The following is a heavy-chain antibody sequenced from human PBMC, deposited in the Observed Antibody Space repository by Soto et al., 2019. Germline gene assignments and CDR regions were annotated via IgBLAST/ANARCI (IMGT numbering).Heavy chain of an antibody. CDR2: IHYSGST. CDR1: GDSISTFH. CDR3: ARVRSNLFDY. V-gene: IGHV4-59*01. Sequence: NPSETLSLTCTVSGDSISTFHWSWIRQPPGKGLEWIGYIHYSGSTNYNPSLKSQVIISVDTSKNQFSLKLSSVTAADTAVYFCARVRSNLFDYWGQGTLVTVSS. D-gene: IGHD3-3*01. J-gene: IGHJ4*02.